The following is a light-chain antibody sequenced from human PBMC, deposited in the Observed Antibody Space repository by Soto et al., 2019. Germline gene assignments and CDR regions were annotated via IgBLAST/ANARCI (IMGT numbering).Light chain of an antibody. V-gene: IGKV1-5*03. CDR2: KAS. CDR1: QSISSW. CDR3: QQYNSYSQT. J-gene: IGKJ1*01. Sequence: DIQMTQSPSTLSASVGDRVTITCRASQSISSWLAWYQQKPGKAPKLLIYKASSLESGVPSRFSGSRSGTEFTLTISSLQPDDFATYYCQQYNSYSQTFCQGTKVEIK.